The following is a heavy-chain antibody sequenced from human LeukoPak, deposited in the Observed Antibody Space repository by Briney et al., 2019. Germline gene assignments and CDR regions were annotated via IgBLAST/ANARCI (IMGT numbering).Heavy chain of an antibody. V-gene: IGHV1-2*02. D-gene: IGHD3-10*01. CDR2: INPNSGGT. CDR3: ARPTESINLWFGESGEDLLFDY. CDR1: GYTFTGYY. J-gene: IGHJ4*02. Sequence: ASVKVSRTASGYTFTGYYMHWVRQAPGQGLEWMGWINPNSGGTNYAQKFQGRVTMTRDTSISTAYMELSRLRSDDTAVYYCARPTESINLWFGESGEDLLFDYWGQGTLVTVSS.